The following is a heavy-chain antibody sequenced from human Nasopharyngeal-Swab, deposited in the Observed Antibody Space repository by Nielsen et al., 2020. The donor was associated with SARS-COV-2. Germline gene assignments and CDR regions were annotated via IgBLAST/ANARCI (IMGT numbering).Heavy chain of an antibody. CDR3: AAFISTRPLDY. CDR2: LNFDGITT. CDR1: GFDIRHFS. V-gene: IGHV3-74*01. D-gene: IGHD6-6*01. J-gene: IGHJ4*02. Sequence: GGSLRLSCAASGFDIRHFSMHWVRQAPGEGLVWVARLNFDGITTDYADSVKGRFTLSRDNAKNTLYLHMNSLRAEDTAVYFCAAFISTRPLDYWGQGTLVAVSS.